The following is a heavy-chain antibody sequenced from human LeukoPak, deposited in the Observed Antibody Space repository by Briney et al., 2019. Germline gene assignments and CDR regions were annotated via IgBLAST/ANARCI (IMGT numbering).Heavy chain of an antibody. CDR1: AGSISSGGYS. J-gene: IGHJ5*02. Sequence: SETLSLTCAVSAGSISSGGYSWSWIRQPPGKGLEWIGYIYHSGSTYYNPSLKSRVTISVDRSKNQFSLKLSSVTAADTAVYYCARGVAANPNWFDPWGQGTLVTVSS. CDR3: ARGVAANPNWFDP. V-gene: IGHV4-30-2*01. CDR2: IYHSGST. D-gene: IGHD2-15*01.